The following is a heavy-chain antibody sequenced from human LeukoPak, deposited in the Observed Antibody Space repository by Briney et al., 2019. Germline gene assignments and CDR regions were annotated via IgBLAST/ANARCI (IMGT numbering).Heavy chain of an antibody. J-gene: IGHJ5*02. CDR3: ARDGEWELLHNWFDP. D-gene: IGHD1-26*01. CDR2: ISSSGSTI. Sequence: GGSLRLSCAASGFTFSDYYMSWIRQAPGKGLEWVSYISSSGSTIYYADSVKGRFTISRDNAKNSLYLQMNSLRAEDTAVYYCARDGEWELLHNWFDPWGQGTLVTVSS. CDR1: GFTFSDYY. V-gene: IGHV3-11*01.